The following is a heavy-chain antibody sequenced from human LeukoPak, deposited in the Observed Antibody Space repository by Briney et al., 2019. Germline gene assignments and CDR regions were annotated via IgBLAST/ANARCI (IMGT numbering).Heavy chain of an antibody. CDR2: TYYRSTWYN. CDR3: ARRLTQYDCFDL. Sequence: SQTLSLTCAISGDSVSSNSVTWNWIRQSPSRGLEWLGRTYYRSTWYNDYAVSVRGRITVNPDTSKNQFSLHLNSVTPEDTAVYYCARRLTQYDCFDLWGQGILVTVSS. V-gene: IGHV6-1*01. J-gene: IGHJ5*02. CDR1: GDSVSSNSVT. D-gene: IGHD2-2*01.